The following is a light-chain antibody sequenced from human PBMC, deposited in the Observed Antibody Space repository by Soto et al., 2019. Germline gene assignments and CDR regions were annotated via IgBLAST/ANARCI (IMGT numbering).Light chain of an antibody. CDR1: QSVSNNY. J-gene: IGKJ5*01. CDR3: QQRSNWIT. CDR2: DTS. Sequence: SVVTQSPGTLSLSPGERTTLSCRASQSVSNNYLAWYQQKPGQAPRLLIYDTSYRATGIPARFSGSGSGTDFTLTISSLEPEDFAVYYCQQRSNWITFGQGTRLE. V-gene: IGKV3-11*01.